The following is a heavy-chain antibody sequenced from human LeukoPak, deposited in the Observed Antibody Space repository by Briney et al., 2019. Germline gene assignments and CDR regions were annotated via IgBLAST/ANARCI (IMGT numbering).Heavy chain of an antibody. J-gene: IGHJ3*02. V-gene: IGHV3-30*18. CDR3: AKDPSTVTTGVFDI. Sequence: GRSLRLSCAASGFTFSSYGMHWVRQAPGKGLEWVAVISYDGTNKYYADSVKGRFIMSRDNPKNTLYLQMNSLRAEDTAVYYCAKDPSTVTTGVFDIWGQGTMVSVSS. D-gene: IGHD4-17*01. CDR1: GFTFSSYG. CDR2: ISYDGTNK.